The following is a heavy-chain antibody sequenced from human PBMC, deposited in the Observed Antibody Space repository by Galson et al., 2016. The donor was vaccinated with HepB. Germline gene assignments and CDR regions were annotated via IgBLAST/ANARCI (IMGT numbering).Heavy chain of an antibody. D-gene: IGHD3-22*01. V-gene: IGHV1-18*01. J-gene: IGHJ4*02. CDR2: VSGHNGNI. Sequence: SVKVSCKASGYTLTTFGVSWVRQAPGQGLEWMGWVSGHNGNINYAQKFQGRVSMTTDTSTSTAYMELRSLRSDDTAVYYCARDQWYFYDSSAQVGVDYWGQGTLVIVSS. CDR3: ARDQWYFYDSSAQVGVDY. CDR1: GYTLTTFG.